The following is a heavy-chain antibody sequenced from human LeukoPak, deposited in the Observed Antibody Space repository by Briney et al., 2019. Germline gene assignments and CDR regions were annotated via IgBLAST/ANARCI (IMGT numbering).Heavy chain of an antibody. Sequence: PSETLSLTCAVYGGSFSGYYWSWIRQPPGKGLEWIGEINHSGSTNYNPSLKSRVTISVDTSKNQFSLKLSSVTAADTAVYCCARVSYYDFWSGWYQRDWFDPWGQGTLVTVSS. CDR2: INHSGST. V-gene: IGHV4-34*01. J-gene: IGHJ5*02. D-gene: IGHD3-3*01. CDR1: GGSFSGYY. CDR3: ARVSYYDFWSGWYQRDWFDP.